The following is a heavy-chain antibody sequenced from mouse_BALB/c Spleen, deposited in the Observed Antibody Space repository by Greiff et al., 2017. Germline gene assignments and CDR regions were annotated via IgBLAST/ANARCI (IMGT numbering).Heavy chain of an antibody. CDR2: INSNGGST. J-gene: IGHJ4*01. V-gene: IGHV5-6-3*01. CDR1: GFTFSSYG. Sequence: EVQLVESGGGLVQPGGSLKLSCAASGFTFSSYGMSWVRQTPDKRLELVATINSNGGSTYYPDSVKGRFTISRDNAKNTLYLQMSSLKSEDTAMYYCARVTGTYAMDYWGQGTSVTVSS. CDR3: ARVTGTYAMDY. D-gene: IGHD4-1*01.